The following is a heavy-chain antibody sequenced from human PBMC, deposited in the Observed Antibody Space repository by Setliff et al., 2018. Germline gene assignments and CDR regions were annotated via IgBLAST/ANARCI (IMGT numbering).Heavy chain of an antibody. V-gene: IGHV4-59*01. CDR2: IYYSGST. CDR3: ARYYDSSGYYKYYFDY. D-gene: IGHD3-22*01. J-gene: IGHJ4*02. Sequence: TLSLTCTVSGGSISSYYWSWIRQPPGKGLEWIGYIYYSGSTNYNPSLKSRVTISVDTSKNQFSLKLSSVTAADTAVYYCARYYDSSGYYKYYFDYWGQGTLVTVSS. CDR1: GGSISSYY.